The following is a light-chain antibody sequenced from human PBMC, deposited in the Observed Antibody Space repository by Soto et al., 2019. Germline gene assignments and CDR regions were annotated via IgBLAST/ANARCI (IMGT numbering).Light chain of an antibody. J-gene: IGLJ3*02. CDR2: ENN. Sequence: QSVLTQPPSTSGTPGQRVTMSCSGSSSNIGGNTVNWYQQFPGTAPKLLIYENNQRPSGVPDRFSGSKSGTSASLAISGLQSEDEADYNCAAWDDSLKGPVFGGGTKLTVL. V-gene: IGLV1-44*01. CDR3: AAWDDSLKGPV. CDR1: SSNIGGNT.